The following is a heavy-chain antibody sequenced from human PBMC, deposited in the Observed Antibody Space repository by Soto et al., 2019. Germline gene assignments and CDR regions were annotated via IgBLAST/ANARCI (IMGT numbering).Heavy chain of an antibody. J-gene: IGHJ4*02. D-gene: IGHD3-22*01. Sequence: QVQLVESGGGVVQPERSLRLSCAASGFTFSSYGMHWVRQAPGKGLEWVAVISNDGSNKYYADSVKGRFTISRDNSKNTRELQMNSLRAEDTAVYYCAKEWVYDSSGWSFDYWGQGTLVTVSS. CDR1: GFTFSSYG. CDR2: ISNDGSNK. CDR3: AKEWVYDSSGWSFDY. V-gene: IGHV3-30*18.